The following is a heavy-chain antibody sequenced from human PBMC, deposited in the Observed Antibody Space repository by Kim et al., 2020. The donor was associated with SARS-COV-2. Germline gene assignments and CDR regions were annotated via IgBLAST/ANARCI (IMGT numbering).Heavy chain of an antibody. CDR2: ISCDGGST. Sequence: GGSLRLSCAASGFTFGGYTMHWVRQAPGKGLEWVSLISCDGGSTYYADSVKGRFTISRDNSNNSLYLQMNSLRTEDTAVYYCAKDGSGWYHYWGQGTLVTVSS. D-gene: IGHD6-19*01. V-gene: IGHV3-43*01. CDR3: AKDGSGWYHY. J-gene: IGHJ4*02. CDR1: GFTFGGYT.